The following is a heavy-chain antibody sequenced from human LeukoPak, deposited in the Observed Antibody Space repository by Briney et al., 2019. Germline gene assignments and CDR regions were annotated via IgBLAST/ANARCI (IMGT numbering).Heavy chain of an antibody. CDR2: INPNSGGT. CDR1: GYTFTGYY. D-gene: IGHD1-14*01. V-gene: IGHV1-2*02. J-gene: IGHJ6*02. Sequence: VASVKVSCKASGYTFTGYYMHWVRQAPGQGLEWMGWINPNSGGTNYAQKFQGRVTMTRDTSISTAYMELGRLRSDDTAVYYCARDRGWSGSYGMDVWGQGTTVTVSS. CDR3: ARDRGWSGSYGMDV.